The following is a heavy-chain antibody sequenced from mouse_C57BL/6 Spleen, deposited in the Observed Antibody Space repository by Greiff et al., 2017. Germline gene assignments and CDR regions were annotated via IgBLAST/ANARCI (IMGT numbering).Heavy chain of an antibody. J-gene: IGHJ4*01. CDR3: ASNYGVYYYAMDY. Sequence: QVHVKQSGPELVKPGASVKISCKASGYAFSSSWMNWVKQRPGKGLEWIGRIYPGDGDTNYNGKFKGKATLTADKSSSTAYMQLSSLTSEDSAVYFCASNYGVYYYAMDYWGQGTSVTVSS. CDR2: IYPGDGDT. D-gene: IGHD1-1*01. CDR1: GYAFSSSW. V-gene: IGHV1-82*01.